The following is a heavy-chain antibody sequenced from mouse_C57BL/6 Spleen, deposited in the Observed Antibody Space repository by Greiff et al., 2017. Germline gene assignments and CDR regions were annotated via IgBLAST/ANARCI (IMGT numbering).Heavy chain of an antibody. CDR1: GFTFSDYG. J-gene: IGHJ4*01. V-gene: IGHV5-17*01. CDR2: ISSGSSTI. D-gene: IGHD2-5*01. Sequence: EVKVEESGGGLVKPGGSLKLSCAASGFTFSDYGMHWVRQAPEKGLEWVAYISSGSSTIYYADTVKGRFTISRDNAKNTLFLQMTSLRSEDTAMYYCARRSNFSYYYAMGYWGQGASVTVSS. CDR3: ARRSNFSYYYAMGY.